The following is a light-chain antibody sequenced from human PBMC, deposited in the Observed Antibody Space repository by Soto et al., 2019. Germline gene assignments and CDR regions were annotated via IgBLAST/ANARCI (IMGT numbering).Light chain of an antibody. J-gene: IGKJ1*01. CDR2: GAS. V-gene: IGKV3-20*01. CDR1: QSVTSNY. CDR3: PQYGSSPGT. Sequence: EVVLTQAPGTLSASRGGRATLSCMASQSVTSNYLAWYQQKPGQAPRLLIFGASIRDTGLPDRFSGGGSGTAFTITIRRLEPEDFAVYYCPQYGSSPGTFGQGTKVDIK.